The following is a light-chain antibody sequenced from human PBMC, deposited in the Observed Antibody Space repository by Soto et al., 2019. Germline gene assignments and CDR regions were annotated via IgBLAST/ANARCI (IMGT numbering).Light chain of an antibody. CDR1: SSNIGAGYE. J-gene: IGLJ3*02. V-gene: IGLV1-40*01. Sequence: QPVLTQPPSVSEAPGQRVTISCTGSSSNIGAGYEVHWYQQVPGTAPKLLIYDDFNRPSGVPDRFSGSKSGTSASLAITGLQAEDEADYYCQSYDSLSGSGVFGGGTKVTVL. CDR3: QSYDSLSGSGV. CDR2: DDF.